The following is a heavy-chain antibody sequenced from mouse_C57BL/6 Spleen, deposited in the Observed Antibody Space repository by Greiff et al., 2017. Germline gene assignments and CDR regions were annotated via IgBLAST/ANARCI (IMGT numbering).Heavy chain of an antibody. CDR3: ARSDGYYVLYYAMDY. V-gene: IGHV1-59*01. CDR2: IDPSDSYT. CDR1: GYTFTSYW. D-gene: IGHD2-3*01. Sequence: QVQLQQPGAELVRPGTSVKLSCKASGYTFTSYWMHWVKQRPGQGLEWIGVIDPSDSYTNYNQKFKGKATLTVDTSSSTAYMQLSSLTSEDSAVYYCARSDGYYVLYYAMDYWGQGTSVTVSS. J-gene: IGHJ4*01.